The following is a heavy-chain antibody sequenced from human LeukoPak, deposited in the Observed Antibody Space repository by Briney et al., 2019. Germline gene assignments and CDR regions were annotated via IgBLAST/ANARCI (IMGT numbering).Heavy chain of an antibody. J-gene: IGHJ4*02. D-gene: IGHD1-26*01. Sequence: SVKVSCKASGGTFSSYAISWVRQAPGQGLEWMGGIIPIFGIANYAQKFQGRVTITADKSTSTAYMELSSLRSEDTAVYYCARQVGHYSGSYPDYWGQGTLVTVSS. CDR2: IIPIFGIA. V-gene: IGHV1-69*10. CDR1: GGTFSSYA. CDR3: ARQVGHYSGSYPDY.